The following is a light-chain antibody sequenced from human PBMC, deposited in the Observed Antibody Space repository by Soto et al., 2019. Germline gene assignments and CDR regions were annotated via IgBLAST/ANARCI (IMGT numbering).Light chain of an antibody. CDR2: GAS. CDR1: RSVSTN. Sequence: DIILTQSPAIVSVSPGERATLSCRASRSVSTNLAWYQHKHGQAPRLLIYGASTRVTDIPPRFSGSGSETEFTLTIIYLTSEDFGVCECQKYDESVPPVTCGGGTKVEI. CDR3: QKYDESVPPVT. V-gene: IGKV3-15*01. J-gene: IGKJ4*01.